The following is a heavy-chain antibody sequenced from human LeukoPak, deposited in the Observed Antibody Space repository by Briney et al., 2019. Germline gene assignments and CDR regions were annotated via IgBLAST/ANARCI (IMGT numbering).Heavy chain of an antibody. J-gene: IGHJ2*01. CDR3: AKGELEGWYFDL. Sequence: GGSLRLSCAASGFTFSSYAMSRVRQAPGKGLEWVSAISGSGGSTYYADSVKGRFTISRDNSKNTLYLQMNSLRAEDTAVYYCAKGELEGWYFDLWGRGTLVTVSS. D-gene: IGHD1-7*01. CDR1: GFTFSSYA. CDR2: ISGSGGST. V-gene: IGHV3-23*01.